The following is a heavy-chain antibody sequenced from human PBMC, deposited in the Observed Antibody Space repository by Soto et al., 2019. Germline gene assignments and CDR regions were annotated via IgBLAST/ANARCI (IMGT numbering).Heavy chain of an antibody. D-gene: IGHD3-9*01. Sequence: GASVKVSCKASGYTFTSYAMHWARQAPGQRLEWMGWINAGNGNTKYSQKFQGRVTITADESTSAAYMELSSLRSDDTAVYYCARVHRDQNYDVLTGHYTTSYYYFDSWGQGTPVTVSS. V-gene: IGHV1-3*01. CDR2: INAGNGNT. CDR3: ARVHRDQNYDVLTGHYTTSYYYFDS. CDR1: GYTFTSYA. J-gene: IGHJ4*01.